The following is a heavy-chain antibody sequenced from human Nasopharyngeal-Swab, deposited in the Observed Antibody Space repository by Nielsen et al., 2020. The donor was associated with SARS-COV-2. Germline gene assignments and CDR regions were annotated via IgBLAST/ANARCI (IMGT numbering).Heavy chain of an antibody. D-gene: IGHD3-22*01. V-gene: IGHV3-30-3*01. Sequence: GESLKISCAASGFTFSRYTMHWVRQAPGKGLKWVAVISYDGSNKYYADSVKGRFTISRDISKNTLYLQMNSLRAEDTAVFYCASTPLDSSGYYYAFHYWGRGTPVTVSS. CDR2: ISYDGSNK. CDR3: ASTPLDSSGYYYAFHY. J-gene: IGHJ4*02. CDR1: GFTFSRYT.